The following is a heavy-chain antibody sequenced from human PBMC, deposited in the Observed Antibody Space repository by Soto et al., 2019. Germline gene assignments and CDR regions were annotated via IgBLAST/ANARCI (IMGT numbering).Heavy chain of an antibody. CDR2: IFHSLGA. J-gene: IGHJ4*02. CDR1: GGSTTSDY. V-gene: IGHV4-59*01. D-gene: IGHD3-10*01. Sequence: TSETLSLTCTVSGGSTTSDYWSWIRQPPGKGLEWLGYIFHSLGAKYNPSLGSRGTTSLDTSKNQLSLSLRSVTAADTAIYFCVRDLNGSGDYWGQGTLVTVSS. CDR3: VRDLNGSGDY.